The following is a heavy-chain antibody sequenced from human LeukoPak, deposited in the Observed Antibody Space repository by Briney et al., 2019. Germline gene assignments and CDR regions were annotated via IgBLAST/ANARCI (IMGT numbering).Heavy chain of an antibody. CDR1: GFSLWSSE. CDR3: ARDTVNGPFVISLDL. CDR2: MNSSDNVE. V-gene: IGHV3-48*03. D-gene: IGHD2-8*01. J-gene: IGHJ5*02. Sequence: PGGSLRLSCAASGFSLWSSEVNWVPESPGKGAEGVAHMNSSDNVEYYTESVRGRFTLSRDNANDLLYLQLHSLRAEDTAVYYCARDTVNGPFVISLDLWGQGVLVTVSS.